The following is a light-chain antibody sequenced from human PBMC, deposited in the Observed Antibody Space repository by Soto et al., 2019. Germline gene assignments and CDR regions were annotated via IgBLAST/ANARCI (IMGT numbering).Light chain of an antibody. CDR1: QGIRND. Sequence: ESPYNLSASVGDRVTITCRASQGIRNDLGWYQQKPGKAPKRLIYAASSLLSGVPSRFGGSGSGTEFTLRIISLQPEDFATYYCQQSYRTPITFGQGTLPE. J-gene: IGKJ5*01. CDR3: QQSYRTPIT. CDR2: AAS. V-gene: IGKV1-17*01.